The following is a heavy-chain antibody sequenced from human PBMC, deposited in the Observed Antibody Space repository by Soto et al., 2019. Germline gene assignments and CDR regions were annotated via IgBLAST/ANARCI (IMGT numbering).Heavy chain of an antibody. J-gene: IGHJ4*02. CDR2: ITGTSAFT. V-gene: IGHV3-21*04. CDR3: PSSCGDDEWCYFDC. D-gene: IGHD2-8*01. CDR1: GFIFSDFQ. Sequence: GGSLRLSCAACGFIFSDFQLNWVRQAPGRGLEWLSSITGTSAFTHYAGSIEGRFTISRDNPNNLLFLQMTSLRVEGTAIYYCPSSCGDDEWCYFDCWGQG.